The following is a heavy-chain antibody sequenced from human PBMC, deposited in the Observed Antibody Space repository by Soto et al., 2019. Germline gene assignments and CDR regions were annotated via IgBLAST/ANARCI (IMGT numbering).Heavy chain of an antibody. J-gene: IGHJ4*02. CDR1: GSTFSNYG. CDR3: ATVDNYYGSVF. CDR2: VWYDGTTK. D-gene: IGHD3-10*01. Sequence: QVQLVESGGGVVPPGTSLRLSCAASGSTFSNYGMHWVRQAPGKGLEWVAVVWYDGTTKFYPDSVKGRFTISRDNSNNTLYLQMNSLRVEDTAVYYCATVDNYYGSVFWGQGTLVTVSS. V-gene: IGHV3-33*01.